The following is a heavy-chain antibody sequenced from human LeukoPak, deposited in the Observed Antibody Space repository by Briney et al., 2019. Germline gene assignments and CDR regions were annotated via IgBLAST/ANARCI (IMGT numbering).Heavy chain of an antibody. D-gene: IGHD3-22*01. CDR2: IRYDGSNK. V-gene: IGHV3-30*02. J-gene: IGHJ4*02. Sequence: GGSLRLSCAASGFTFSSYGMHWVRQASGKGLEWVAFIRYDGSNKYYADSVKGRFTISRDNSKNTLYLQMNSLRAEDTAVYYCAKDRTPSHYYDSSGYLDYWGQGTLVTVSS. CDR3: AKDRTPSHYYDSSGYLDY. CDR1: GFTFSSYG.